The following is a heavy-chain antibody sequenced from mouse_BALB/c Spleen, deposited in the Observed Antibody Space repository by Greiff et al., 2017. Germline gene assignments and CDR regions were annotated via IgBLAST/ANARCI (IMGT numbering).Heavy chain of an antibody. CDR1: GYTFTSYV. D-gene: IGHD2-12*01. Sequence: EVKLMESGPELVKPGASVKMSCKASGYTFTSYVMHWVKQKPGQGLEWIGYINPYNDGTKYNEKFKGKATLTSDKSSSTAYMELSSLTSEDSAVYYCARLRRDYYAMDYWGQGTSVTVSS. CDR3: ARLRRDYYAMDY. CDR2: INPYNDGT. V-gene: IGHV1-14*01. J-gene: IGHJ4*01.